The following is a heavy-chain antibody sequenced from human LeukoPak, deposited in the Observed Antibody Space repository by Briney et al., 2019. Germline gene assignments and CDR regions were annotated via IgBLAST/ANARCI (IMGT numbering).Heavy chain of an antibody. V-gene: IGHV3-30*04. CDR1: GFTFSSYA. Sequence: GRSLRLSCAASGFTFSSYAMHWVRQAPGKGLGWVAVISYDGSNKYYADSVKGRFTISRDNSKNTLYLQMNSLRAEDTAVYYCARDRSRYCSGGSCYSGKDYWGQGTLVTVSS. J-gene: IGHJ4*02. CDR2: ISYDGSNK. D-gene: IGHD2-15*01. CDR3: ARDRSRYCSGGSCYSGKDY.